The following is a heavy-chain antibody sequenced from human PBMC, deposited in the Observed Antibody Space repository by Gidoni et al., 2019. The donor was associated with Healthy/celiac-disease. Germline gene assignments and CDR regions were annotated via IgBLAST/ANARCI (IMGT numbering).Heavy chain of an antibody. D-gene: IGHD6-6*01. Sequence: QVQLQQWGAGLLKPSETLSLTCAVYGGSFSGYYWCWIRQPPGKGLEWIGEINHSGSTNYNPSLKSRVTISVDTSKNQFSLKLSSVTAADTAVYYCAREGSSHYYYGMDVWGQGTTVTVSS. CDR3: AREGSSHYYYGMDV. CDR2: INHSGST. J-gene: IGHJ6*02. CDR1: GGSFSGYY. V-gene: IGHV4-34*01.